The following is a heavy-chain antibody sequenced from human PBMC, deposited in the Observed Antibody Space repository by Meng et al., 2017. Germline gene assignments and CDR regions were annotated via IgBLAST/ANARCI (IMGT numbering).Heavy chain of an antibody. D-gene: IGHD6-19*01. CDR2: IIPIFGTA. CDR1: GGTFSSYA. V-gene: IGHV1-69*06. Sequence: QEALVESGAEVEKPGSSVKVCCKASGGTFSSYAISWVRQAPGQGLEWMGGIIPIFGTANYAQKFQGRVTITADKSTSTAYMELSSLRSEDTAVYYCHSGWYQAGDDYWGQGTLVTVSS. CDR3: HSGWYQAGDDY. J-gene: IGHJ4*02.